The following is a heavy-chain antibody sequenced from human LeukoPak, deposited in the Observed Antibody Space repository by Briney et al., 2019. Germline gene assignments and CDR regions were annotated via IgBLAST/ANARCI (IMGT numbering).Heavy chain of an antibody. CDR1: GFTFSSYA. Sequence: GGSLRLSCAASGFTFSSYAMSWVRQAPGKGLEWVSAISGSGGSTYYADSVKGRFTISRDNSKNTLYLQMNSLTAEDTAVYYCAKESRGPLVANWFDPWGQGTLVTVSS. CDR2: ISGSGGST. J-gene: IGHJ5*02. D-gene: IGHD3-16*01. V-gene: IGHV3-23*01. CDR3: AKESRGPLVANWFDP.